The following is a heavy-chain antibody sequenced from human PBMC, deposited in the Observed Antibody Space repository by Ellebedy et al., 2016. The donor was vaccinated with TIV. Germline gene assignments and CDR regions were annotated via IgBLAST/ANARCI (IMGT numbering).Heavy chain of an antibody. CDR2: IWYDGSSK. CDR3: ARDGVSSSWSFDY. J-gene: IGHJ4*02. D-gene: IGHD6-13*01. CDR1: GFTFSSYG. Sequence: GESLKISXAASGFTFSSYGMHWVRQAPGKGLEWVAVIWYDGSSKYYADSVKGRFTISRDNSKNTLYLQMNSLRAEDTAVYYCARDGVSSSWSFDYWGQGTLVTVSS. V-gene: IGHV3-33*01.